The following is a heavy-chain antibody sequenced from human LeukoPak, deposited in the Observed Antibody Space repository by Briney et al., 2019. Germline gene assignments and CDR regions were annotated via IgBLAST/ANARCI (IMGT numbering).Heavy chain of an antibody. CDR1: GFTFSSYA. CDR3: AKDVPPIAVAGTNVFDY. D-gene: IGHD6-19*01. Sequence: PGGSLRLSCAASGFTFSSYAMSWVRQAPGKGLEWVSAISGSGGSTYYADSVKGRFTISRDNSKNTLYLQMDSLRAEDTAVYYCAKDVPPIAVAGTNVFDYWGQGTLVTVSS. J-gene: IGHJ4*02. CDR2: ISGSGGST. V-gene: IGHV3-23*01.